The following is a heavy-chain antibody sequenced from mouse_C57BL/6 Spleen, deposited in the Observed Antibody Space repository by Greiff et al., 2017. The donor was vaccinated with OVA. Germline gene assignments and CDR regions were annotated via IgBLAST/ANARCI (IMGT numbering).Heavy chain of an antibody. CDR2: ISNGGGST. D-gene: IGHD3-2*02. CDR3: ARPETAQATAWFAY. J-gene: IGHJ3*01. V-gene: IGHV5-12*01. Sequence: EVKLVESGGGLVQPGGSLKLSCAASGFTFSDYYMYWVRQTPEKRLEWVAYISNGGGSTYYPDTVKGRFTISRDNAKNTLYLQMSRLKSEDTAMYYCARPETAQATAWFAYWGQGTLVTVSA. CDR1: GFTFSDYY.